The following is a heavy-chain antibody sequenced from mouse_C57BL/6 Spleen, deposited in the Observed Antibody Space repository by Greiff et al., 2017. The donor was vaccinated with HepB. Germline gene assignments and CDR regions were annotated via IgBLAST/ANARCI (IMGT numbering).Heavy chain of an antibody. Sequence: QVQLQKSGAELARPGASVKMSCKASGYTFTSYTMHWVKQRPGQGLEWIGYINPSSGYTKYNQKFKDKATLTADKSSSTAYMQLSSLTSEDSAVYYCARSYYGSSCLGYWGQGTTLTVSS. CDR2: INPSSGYT. J-gene: IGHJ2*01. D-gene: IGHD1-1*01. CDR1: GYTFTSYT. V-gene: IGHV1-4*01. CDR3: ARSYYGSSCLGY.